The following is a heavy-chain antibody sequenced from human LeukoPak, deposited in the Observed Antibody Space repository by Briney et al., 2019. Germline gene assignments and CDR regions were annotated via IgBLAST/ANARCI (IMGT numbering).Heavy chain of an antibody. J-gene: IGHJ6*04. CDR2: VSDNGGST. CDR1: GFTFSTYG. CDR3: AELGITMIGGV. Sequence: GGTLRLSCAASGFTFSTYGMNWVRQAPGKGLEWVSAVSDNGGSTYYADSVKGRFTISRDNSKNTLYLQMNSLRAEDTAVYYCAELGITMIGGVWGKGTTVTISS. D-gene: IGHD3-10*02. V-gene: IGHV3-23*01.